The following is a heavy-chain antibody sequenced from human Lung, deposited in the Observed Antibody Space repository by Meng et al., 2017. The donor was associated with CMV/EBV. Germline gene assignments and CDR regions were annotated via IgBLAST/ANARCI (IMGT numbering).Heavy chain of an antibody. V-gene: IGHV1-69*04. Sequence: SCKASGGTFSSYTISWVRQAPGQGLEWMGRIIHILGIANYAQKFQGRVTITADKSTSTAYMELSSLRSEDTAVYYCARDSRPFWFDPWGQGTLVTVSS. CDR2: IIHILGIA. CDR3: ARDSRPFWFDP. J-gene: IGHJ5*02. CDR1: GGTFSSYT.